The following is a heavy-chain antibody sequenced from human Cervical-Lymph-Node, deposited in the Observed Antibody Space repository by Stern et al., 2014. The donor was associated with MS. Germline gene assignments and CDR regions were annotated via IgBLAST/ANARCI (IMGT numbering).Heavy chain of an antibody. CDR2: ISWNSDKI. J-gene: IGHJ4*02. CDR1: GFNFDDYG. Sequence: VQLVQSGGGLVQPGRSLRLSCAASGFNFDDYGMHWVRQAPWKGLEWVSGISWNSDKIVYAEAVKGRFTISRDNAKDSLYLQMDSLRVEDTALYYCSKDRTSSSWGVDYWGQGTLVTGSS. V-gene: IGHV3-9*01. CDR3: SKDRTSSSWGVDY. D-gene: IGHD6-13*01.